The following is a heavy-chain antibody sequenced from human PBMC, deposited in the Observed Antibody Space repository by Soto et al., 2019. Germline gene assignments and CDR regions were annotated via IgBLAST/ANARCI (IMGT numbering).Heavy chain of an antibody. Sequence: EVQLVQSGAEVKKPGESLRISCKGSGYSFTSYWISWVRQMPGKGLEWMGRIDPSDSYTNYSPSFQGHVTISADKSISTAYLQWSSLKASDTAMYYCARQGIVGATRFYYYGMDVWGQGTTVTVSS. CDR3: ARQGIVGATRFYYYGMDV. CDR1: GYSFTSYW. D-gene: IGHD1-26*01. V-gene: IGHV5-10-1*03. J-gene: IGHJ6*02. CDR2: IDPSDSYT.